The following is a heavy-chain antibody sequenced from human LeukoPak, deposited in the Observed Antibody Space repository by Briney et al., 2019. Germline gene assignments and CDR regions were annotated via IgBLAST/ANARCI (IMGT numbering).Heavy chain of an antibody. J-gene: IGHJ5*01. CDR2: INANSGTR. V-gene: IGHV3-23*01. CDR1: GFAFSFFA. D-gene: IGHD6-19*01. Sequence: GGSLRLSCEASGFAFSFFAMSWLRQAPGKGLEWVSTINANSGTRSYAASVRGRFTISRDNSKNTLYLQLNTLRADDTAVYYCVKPISGGLAVTADWFAPWGQGTLVVVSS. CDR3: VKPISGGLAVTADWFAP.